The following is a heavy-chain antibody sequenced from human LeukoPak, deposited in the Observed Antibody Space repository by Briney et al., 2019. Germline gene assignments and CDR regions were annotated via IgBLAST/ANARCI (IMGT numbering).Heavy chain of an antibody. D-gene: IGHD2-2*01. V-gene: IGHV3-11*01. CDR2: ISSSGSTI. CDR1: GFTFSDYY. CDR3: ARDQIVVVPAANGYYGMDV. Sequence: GGSLRLSCAASGFTFSDYYMSWIRQAPGKGLEWVSYISSSGSTIYYADSVQGRFTISRDNAKNSLYLQMNSRRAEDTAVYYCARDQIVVVPAANGYYGMDVWGQGTTVTVSS. J-gene: IGHJ6*02.